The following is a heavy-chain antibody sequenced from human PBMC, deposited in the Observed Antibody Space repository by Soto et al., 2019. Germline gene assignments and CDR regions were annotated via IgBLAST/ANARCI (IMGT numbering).Heavy chain of an antibody. CDR3: ARGNTVIYYYYYMDV. J-gene: IGHJ6*03. Sequence: SETLSLTCSVSGGSIRSYYWSWIRQPPGKGLEWIGYIYYSGSTNYNPSLKSRVTISVDTSKNQFSLKLSSVTAADTAVYYCARGNTVIYYYYYMDVWGKGTTVTVSS. CDR1: GGSIRSYY. V-gene: IGHV4-59*01. CDR2: IYYSGST. D-gene: IGHD4-17*01.